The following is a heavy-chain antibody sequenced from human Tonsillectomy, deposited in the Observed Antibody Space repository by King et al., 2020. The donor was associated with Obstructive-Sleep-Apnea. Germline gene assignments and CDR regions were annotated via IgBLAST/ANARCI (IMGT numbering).Heavy chain of an antibody. Sequence: VQLVESGGGVVQPGGSLRLSCAASGFTFSSYGMHWVRQAPGKGREWVAFVRYDGTNDYYADSVKGRFTISRDNSKNTLYLQMSSLRAEDTAVYYCAKDPVTLSHPYYYYYALDVWGQGTTVTVSS. CDR1: GFTFSSYG. CDR3: AKDPVTLSHPYYYYYALDV. CDR2: VRYDGTND. V-gene: IGHV3-30*02. D-gene: IGHD4-23*01. J-gene: IGHJ6*02.